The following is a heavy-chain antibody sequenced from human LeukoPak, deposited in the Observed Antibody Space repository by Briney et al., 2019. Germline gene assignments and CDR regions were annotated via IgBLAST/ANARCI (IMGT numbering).Heavy chain of an antibody. J-gene: IGHJ5*02. V-gene: IGHV3-21*01. D-gene: IGHD2-2*01. CDR1: GFTFSSYS. Sequence: PGGSLRLSCAASGFTFSSYSMNWVRQSPGKGLEWVSSISSSSSYIYYADSGEGRFTISRDNAKNSLYLQMNSLRAEDTAVYYCARDPNIVVVPGSCFDPWGQGTLVTVSS. CDR2: ISSSSSYI. CDR3: ARDPNIVVVPGSCFDP.